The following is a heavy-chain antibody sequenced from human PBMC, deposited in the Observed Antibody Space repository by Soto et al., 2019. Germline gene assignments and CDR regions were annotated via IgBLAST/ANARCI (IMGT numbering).Heavy chain of an antibody. CDR2: MNPNSGNT. Sequence: ASVKVSCKASGYTFTSYDINWVRQATGQGLEWMGWMNPNSGNTGYAQKFQGRVTMTRNTSISTAHMELSSLRSEDTAVYYCARGVVVVPAATEHYYYYYMDVWGKGTTVTVSS. J-gene: IGHJ6*03. CDR3: ARGVVVVPAATEHYYYYYMDV. D-gene: IGHD2-2*01. CDR1: GYTFTSYD. V-gene: IGHV1-8*01.